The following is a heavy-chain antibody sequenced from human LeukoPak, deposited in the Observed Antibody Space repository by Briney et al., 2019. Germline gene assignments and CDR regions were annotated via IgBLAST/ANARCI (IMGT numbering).Heavy chain of an antibody. Sequence: SETLSLTCTVSGGSISSYYWSWIRQPAGKGLEWIGRMYTSGSTNYNPSLKSRVTMSVDTSKNQFSLKLSSVTPADTAVYCCARDRDGSGSYYTQYWYFDLWGRGTLVTVSS. CDR1: GGSISSYY. V-gene: IGHV4-4*07. CDR3: ARDRDGSGSYYTQYWYFDL. CDR2: MYTSGST. D-gene: IGHD3-10*01. J-gene: IGHJ2*01.